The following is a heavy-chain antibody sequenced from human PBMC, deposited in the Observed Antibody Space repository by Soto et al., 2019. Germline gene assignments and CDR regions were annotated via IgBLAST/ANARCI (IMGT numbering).Heavy chain of an antibody. Sequence: GASVKVSCKASGYTFTSYFMHWVRQAPGQGLEWMGILNPSGGSTSYPQKFQGRVTMTRDTSTSTVYMELSSLRSEDTAVYYCARAYGDYVLWYFDLWGRGTLVTVSS. CDR3: ARAYGDYVLWYFDL. CDR1: GYTFTSYF. V-gene: IGHV1-46*01. J-gene: IGHJ2*01. CDR2: LNPSGGST. D-gene: IGHD4-17*01.